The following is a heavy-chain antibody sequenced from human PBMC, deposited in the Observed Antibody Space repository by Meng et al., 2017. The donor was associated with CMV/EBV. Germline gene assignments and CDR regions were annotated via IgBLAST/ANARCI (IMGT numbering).Heavy chain of an antibody. D-gene: IGHD3-10*01. J-gene: IGHJ6*02. V-gene: IGHV3-30-3*01. CDR2: ISYDGSNK. CDR3: ATSITMVRGVNYYYYYGMDV. CDR1: GFTFSSYA. Sequence: GGSLRLSCAASGFTFSSYAMHWVRQAPGKGLEWVAVISYDGSNKYYADSVKGRFTISRDNSKNTLYLQMNSLRAEDTAAYYCATSITMVRGVNYYYYYGMDVWGQGTTVTVSS.